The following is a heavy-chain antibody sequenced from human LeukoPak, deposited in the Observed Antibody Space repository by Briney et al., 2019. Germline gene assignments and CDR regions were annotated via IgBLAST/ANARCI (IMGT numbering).Heavy chain of an antibody. CDR3: ARLSMHTFGGARSGFDY. CDR1: GGSITSSTYY. V-gene: IGHV4-39*01. Sequence: SETLSLTCTVSGGSITSSTYYWGSVRQPPGKGLEWSGPMYYTGSTYHNPSLKSRVTTSVDTSTKQFSLKLTSVTAADTAVYYCARLSMHTFGGARSGFDYWGQGTLVTVSS. CDR2: MYYTGST. J-gene: IGHJ4*02. D-gene: IGHD3-16*01.